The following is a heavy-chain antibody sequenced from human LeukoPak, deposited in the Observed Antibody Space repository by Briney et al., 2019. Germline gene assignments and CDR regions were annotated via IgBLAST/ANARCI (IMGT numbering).Heavy chain of an antibody. Sequence: SETLSLTCTVSGGSISSYYWSWIRQPPGKGLEWIGYVYYTGSTNYNPSLKSRVTISIDTSKNQFSLKLSSVTAADMAVYYCATSSDTASAYWGQGTLVTVFS. V-gene: IGHV4-59*08. CDR1: GGSISSYY. CDR2: VYYTGST. D-gene: IGHD5-18*01. CDR3: ATSSDTASAY. J-gene: IGHJ4*02.